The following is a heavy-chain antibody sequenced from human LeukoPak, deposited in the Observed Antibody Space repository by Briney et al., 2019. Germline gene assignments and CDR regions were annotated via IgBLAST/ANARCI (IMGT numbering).Heavy chain of an antibody. CDR3: ARVLRRRRQQLFNDAFDI. Sequence: SETLSLTCTVSGGSISSYYWSWIRQPPGKGLEWIGYIYYSGSTNYNPSLKSRVTMSVDTSKNQFSLKLSSVTAADTAVYYCARVLRRRRQQLFNDAFDIWGQGTMVTVSS. CDR2: IYYSGST. D-gene: IGHD6-13*01. V-gene: IGHV4-59*01. CDR1: GGSISSYY. J-gene: IGHJ3*02.